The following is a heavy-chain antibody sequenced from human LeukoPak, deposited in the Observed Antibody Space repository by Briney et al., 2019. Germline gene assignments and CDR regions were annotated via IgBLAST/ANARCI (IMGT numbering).Heavy chain of an antibody. CDR2: IYYSGST. Sequence: SETLSLTCTVSGGSISSSSYYWGWIRQPPGKGLEWIGGIYYSGSTYYNPSLKSRVTISVDTSKNQFSLKLSSVTAADTAVYYCARVIPYYYGRFDPWGQGTLVTVSS. D-gene: IGHD3-10*01. V-gene: IGHV4-39*01. CDR1: GGSISSSSYY. CDR3: ARVIPYYYGRFDP. J-gene: IGHJ5*02.